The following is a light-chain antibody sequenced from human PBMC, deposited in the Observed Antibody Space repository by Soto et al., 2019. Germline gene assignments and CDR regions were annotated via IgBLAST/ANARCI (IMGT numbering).Light chain of an antibody. CDR1: QGISSY. CDR3: QQLNSYPPGT. V-gene: IGKV1-9*01. CDR2: AAS. J-gene: IGKJ3*01. Sequence: DIQLTQSPSFLSASVGDRVTITCRASQGISSYLAWYQQKPGKAPKLLIYAASTLQSGVPSRFRGSGSGTEFTLTISSLQPEDFATYYCQQLNSYPPGTFGPGTKVDIK.